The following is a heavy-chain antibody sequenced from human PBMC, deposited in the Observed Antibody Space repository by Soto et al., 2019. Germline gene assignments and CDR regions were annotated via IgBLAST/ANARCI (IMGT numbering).Heavy chain of an antibody. CDR2: IYYTGTT. Sequence: SETLSLTCTVSGGSISTYYWSWIRQPPGKGLEWIGYIYYTGTTTYNPSFKSRLTISVDSSKNQFSLKLTSVTAADTAVYYCARLGGFYQSLDSWGQGALVTVAS. V-gene: IGHV4-59*08. CDR1: GGSISTYY. D-gene: IGHD3-22*01. CDR3: ARLGGFYQSLDS. J-gene: IGHJ5*01.